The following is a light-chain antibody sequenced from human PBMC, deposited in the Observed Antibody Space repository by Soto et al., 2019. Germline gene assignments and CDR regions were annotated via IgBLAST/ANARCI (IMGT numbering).Light chain of an antibody. CDR3: QQFKTYPHT. V-gene: IGKV3-20*01. CDR1: QSVSSSY. J-gene: IGKJ2*01. Sequence: EIVLTQSPGTLSLSPGERATLSCRASQSVSSSYLAWYQQKPGQAPRLLIYGASSRATGIPGRFSGSGSGTDFTLTIMSLQPDDFAVYHCQQFKTYPHTFGQGTKLEI. CDR2: GAS.